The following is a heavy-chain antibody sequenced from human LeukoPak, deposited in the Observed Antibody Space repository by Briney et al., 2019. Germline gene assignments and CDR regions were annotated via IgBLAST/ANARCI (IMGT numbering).Heavy chain of an antibody. CDR3: ARGGVPSYDFWSAASWFDP. J-gene: IGHJ5*02. Sequence: PSETLSLTCTVSGGSISSYYWSWIRQPPGKGLSWIGYIYYSGSTNYNPSLKSRVTISVDTSKNQFSLKLSSVTAADTAVYYCARGGVPSYDFWSAASWFDPWGQGTLVTVSS. V-gene: IGHV4-59*01. CDR2: IYYSGST. D-gene: IGHD3-3*01. CDR1: GGSISSYY.